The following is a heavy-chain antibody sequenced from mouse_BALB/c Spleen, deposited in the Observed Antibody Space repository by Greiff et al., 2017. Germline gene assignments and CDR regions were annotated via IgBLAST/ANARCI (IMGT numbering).Heavy chain of an antibody. V-gene: IGHV5-6-5*01. CDR3: EEDLYDGYYVWFAY. CDR1: GFTFSSYA. D-gene: IGHD2-3*01. CDR2: ISSGGST. J-gene: IGHJ3*01. Sequence: EVHLVESGGGLVKPGGSLKLSCAASGFTFSSYAMSWVRQTPEKRLEWVASISSGGSTYYPDSVKGRFTISRDNARNILYLQMSSLRSEDTAMYYCEEDLYDGYYVWFAYWGQGTLVTVSA.